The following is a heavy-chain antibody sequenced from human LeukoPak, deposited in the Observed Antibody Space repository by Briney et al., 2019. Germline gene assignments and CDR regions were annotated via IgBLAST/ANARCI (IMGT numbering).Heavy chain of an antibody. CDR2: IYYSGST. J-gene: IGHJ3*02. Sequence: PSETLSLTCTVSAGSISSYYWSWIRQPPGKGLEWIGYIYYSGSTNYNPSLKSRVTISVDTSKNQFSLKLSSVTAADTAVYYCARDPLSIAARRGAFDIWGQGTMVTVSS. D-gene: IGHD6-6*01. CDR3: ARDPLSIAARRGAFDI. CDR1: AGSISSYY. V-gene: IGHV4-59*01.